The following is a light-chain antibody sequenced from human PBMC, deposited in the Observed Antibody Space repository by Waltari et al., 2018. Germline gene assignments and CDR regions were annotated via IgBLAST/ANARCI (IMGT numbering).Light chain of an antibody. Sequence: SALTLPPSASGSSGQSAPISCTGTRSDVGGYNFVTSYQQHPGKAPNVLIFGFSKPPGRSPELFTGSTSGRAAALPVSVLRAEDEADYFRSSCAGKDNHEVVFGCGTKL. CDR3: SSCAGKDNHEVV. CDR1: RSDVGGYNF. V-gene: IGLV2-8*01. CDR2: GFS. J-gene: IGLJ2*01.